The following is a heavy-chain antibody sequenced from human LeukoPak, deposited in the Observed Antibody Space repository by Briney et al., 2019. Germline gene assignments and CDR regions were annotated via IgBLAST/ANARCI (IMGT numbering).Heavy chain of an antibody. CDR2: INTSGST. CDR1: GGFFSGYY. J-gene: IGHJ4*02. Sequence: SETLSLTCAVYGGFFSGYYWSWIRQPPGKGLEWIGEINTSGSTNYNPSLKSRVTISVDTSKNQFSLKLSSVTAADTAVYYCASSAGGDSSGYYYPRPYYFDYWGQGTLVTVSS. D-gene: IGHD3-22*01. CDR3: ASSAGGDSSGYYYPRPYYFDY. V-gene: IGHV4-34*01.